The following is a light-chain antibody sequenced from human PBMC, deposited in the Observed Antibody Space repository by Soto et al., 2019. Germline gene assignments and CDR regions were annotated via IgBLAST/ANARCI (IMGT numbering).Light chain of an antibody. CDR3: QQYYYLPET. J-gene: IGKJ1*01. V-gene: IGKV3-15*01. Sequence: DILVTQSPDTLSVSPGERATLSCRASQSVGSSLAWFQQKPGESPRLLIYGASTRATDVPARFSGSGYVTEFTLTISSLLSEDSAVYYCQQYYYLPETFGQGTKVEIK. CDR1: QSVGSS. CDR2: GAS.